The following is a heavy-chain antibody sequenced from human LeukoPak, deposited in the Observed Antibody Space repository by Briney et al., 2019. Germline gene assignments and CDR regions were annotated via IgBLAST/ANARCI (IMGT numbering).Heavy chain of an antibody. V-gene: IGHV1-2*02. CDR3: ARSPYSAYANSDY. D-gene: IGHD5-12*01. CDR1: GYTFTAYY. CDR2: INPNSGGT. J-gene: IGHJ4*02. Sequence: GASVKVSCKASGYTFTAYYMHWVRQAPGQGLEWMGWINPNSGGTNYAQKFQGRVTMTRDTSINTIYMELSRLRSDDTAVYYCARSPYSAYANSDYWGQGTLVTVSS.